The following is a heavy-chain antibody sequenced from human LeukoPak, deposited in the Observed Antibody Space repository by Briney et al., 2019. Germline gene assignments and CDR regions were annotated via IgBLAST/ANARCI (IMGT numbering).Heavy chain of an antibody. D-gene: IGHD5-18*01. CDR3: ARGIGYSYGYGWFDP. CDR1: GFTFSNYW. V-gene: IGHV3-7*01. Sequence: GGSLRLSCAASGFTFSNYWMSWVRQAPGKGLEWVASIKPDGSEKYYVDSVKGRFTVSRDNAKKSLYLQLSSLRGGDTAVYYCARGIGYSYGYGWFDPWGQGTLVTVSS. J-gene: IGHJ5*02. CDR2: IKPDGSEK.